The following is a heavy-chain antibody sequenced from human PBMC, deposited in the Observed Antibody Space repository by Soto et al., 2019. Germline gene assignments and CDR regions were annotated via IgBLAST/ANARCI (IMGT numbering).Heavy chain of an antibody. CDR3: ARAGGGQYSYGRFDY. Sequence: QVQLVQSGAEVKKPGASVKVSCKASGYTFTSYGISWVRQAPGQGLEWMGWISAYNGNANYAQKLQARVTMTTDTTASTADTELRSLTSDDTAVYYCARAGGGQYSYGRFDYWGQGTLVTVSS. CDR1: GYTFTSYG. D-gene: IGHD5-18*01. J-gene: IGHJ4*02. V-gene: IGHV1-18*01. CDR2: ISAYNGNA.